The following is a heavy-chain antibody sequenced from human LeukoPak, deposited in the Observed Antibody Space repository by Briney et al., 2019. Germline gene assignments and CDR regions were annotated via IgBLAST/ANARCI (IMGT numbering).Heavy chain of an antibody. D-gene: IGHD6-19*01. V-gene: IGHV1-24*01. Sequence: ASVKVSCKVSGYTLTELSMHWVRQTPGKRLEWMGGFDPEDGETIYAQKFQGRVTMTEDTSTDTAYMELSSLRSEDTAVYYCATVPTKAVAGSYYFDYWGQGTLVTVSS. CDR1: GYTLTELS. J-gene: IGHJ4*02. CDR2: FDPEDGET. CDR3: ATVPTKAVAGSYYFDY.